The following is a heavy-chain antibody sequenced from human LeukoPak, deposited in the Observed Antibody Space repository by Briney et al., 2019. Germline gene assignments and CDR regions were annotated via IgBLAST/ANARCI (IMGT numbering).Heavy chain of an antibody. Sequence: PGGSLRLSCAASGFTFTRYRMHWVRQVPGKGLVWVSRINIDGTTTNYADSVKGRFTVSRDNAKNTLFLQLRSLRVEDTAVYYCARDSYELGATFDYWGQGSLVTVSS. CDR3: ARDSYELGATFDY. CDR2: INIDGTTT. V-gene: IGHV3-74*01. CDR1: GFTFTRYR. J-gene: IGHJ4*02. D-gene: IGHD1-26*01.